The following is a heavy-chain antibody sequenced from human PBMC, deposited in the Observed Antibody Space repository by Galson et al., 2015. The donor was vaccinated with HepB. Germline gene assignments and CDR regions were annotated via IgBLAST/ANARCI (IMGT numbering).Heavy chain of an antibody. J-gene: IGHJ3*02. V-gene: IGHV3-48*04. CDR2: ISTNGATI. Sequence: SLRLSCAASDSTFSSYTMNWVRQTPGKGLQWVSYISTNGATIHYADSVKGRFTIARDNAKNTMWLQMDSLRAEDTAVYYCATTKFGRGAYWTFDIWGQGTLVTVSS. CDR1: DSTFSSYT. CDR3: ATTKFGRGAYWTFDI. D-gene: IGHD4/OR15-4a*01.